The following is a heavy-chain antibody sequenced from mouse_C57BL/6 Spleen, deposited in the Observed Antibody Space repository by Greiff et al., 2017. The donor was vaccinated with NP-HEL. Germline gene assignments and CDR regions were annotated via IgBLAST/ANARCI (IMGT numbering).Heavy chain of an antibody. D-gene: IGHD1-1*01. V-gene: IGHV7-3*01. J-gene: IGHJ4*01. CDR2: IRNKANGYTT. Sequence: EVQLQESGGGLVQPGGSLSLSCAASGFTFTDYYMSWVRQPPGKALEWLGFIRNKANGYTTEYSASVKGRFTISRDNSQSILYLQMNALRAEDSATYYCERSRTVVATPYAMDYWGQGTSVTVSS. CDR1: GFTFTDYY. CDR3: ERSRTVVATPYAMDY.